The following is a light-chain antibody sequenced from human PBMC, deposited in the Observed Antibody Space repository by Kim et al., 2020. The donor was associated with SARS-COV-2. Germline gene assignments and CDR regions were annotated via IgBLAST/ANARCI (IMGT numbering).Light chain of an antibody. J-gene: IGLJ2*01. CDR3: QACDSNTGV. V-gene: IGLV3-1*01. Sequence: SYELTQPPSVSVSPGQTASITCSGDKLGDKYSCWYQQKSGQSPVLVIYQDTKRPSGIPERFSGSNSGNTVTLTIGGTQAMDEADYYCQACDSNTGVFGRGTQLTFL. CDR2: QDT. CDR1: KLGDKY.